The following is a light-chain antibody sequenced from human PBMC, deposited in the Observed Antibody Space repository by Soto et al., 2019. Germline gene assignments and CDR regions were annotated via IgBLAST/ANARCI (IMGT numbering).Light chain of an antibody. CDR3: SSYKSGANYV. Sequence: QSVLTQPASVSGSPGQSVAISCTGTSSDVAAYNFVSWYQQHPGKAPKLMVFDVSNRPSGVSNRFSGSKSGNTASLTISGLQAEDEADYYCSSYKSGANYVFGTGTKVTVL. CDR1: SSDVAAYNF. J-gene: IGLJ1*01. V-gene: IGLV2-14*01. CDR2: DVS.